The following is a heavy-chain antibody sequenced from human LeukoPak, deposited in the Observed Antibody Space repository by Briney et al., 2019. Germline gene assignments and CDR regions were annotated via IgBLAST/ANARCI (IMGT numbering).Heavy chain of an antibody. CDR3: TRDRGAYSLYDY. D-gene: IGHD4-11*01. V-gene: IGHV3-49*03. J-gene: IGHJ4*02. CDR2: IRSKAYGETA. Sequence: GGSLRLSCTASGFTFGDYAMSWIRQAPGKGLEWVGFIRSKAYGETADYAASVKGRFTISRDDSKATAYLQMNSLKTEDTAVYHCTRDRGAYSLYDYWGQGTLVTVSS. CDR1: GFTFGDYA.